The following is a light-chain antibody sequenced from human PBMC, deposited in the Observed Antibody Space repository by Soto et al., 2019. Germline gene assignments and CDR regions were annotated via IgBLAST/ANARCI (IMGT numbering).Light chain of an antibody. CDR2: KNN. Sequence: QSVLTQPPSVSGAPGQTITMSCTGRGSNVGASYYVHWYQVLPGAGPRLLIYKNNNRTSGVPDRFSGSKSGTSASLAITGIRAEDKADYYCQSYDNILSGPLFGGGTKLTVL. CDR3: QSYDNILSGPL. CDR1: GSNVGASYY. V-gene: IGLV1-40*01. J-gene: IGLJ3*02.